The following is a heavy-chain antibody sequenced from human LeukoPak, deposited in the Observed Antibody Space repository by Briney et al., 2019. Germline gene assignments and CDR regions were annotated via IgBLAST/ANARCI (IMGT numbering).Heavy chain of an antibody. CDR2: INPNSGGT. CDR1: GYTFTGYY. CDR3: ARVFVGATTGLYLGAFDI. J-gene: IGHJ3*02. Sequence: ASVKVSCKASGYTFTGYYMHWVRQAPGQGLEWMGWINPNSGGTNYAQKFQGRVTITRNTSISTAYMELSSLRSEDTAVYYCARVFVGATTGLYLGAFDIWGQGTMVTVSS. D-gene: IGHD1-26*01. V-gene: IGHV1-2*02.